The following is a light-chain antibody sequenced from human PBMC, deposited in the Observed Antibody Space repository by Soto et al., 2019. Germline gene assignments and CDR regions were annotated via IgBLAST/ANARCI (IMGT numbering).Light chain of an antibody. CDR2: DVT. V-gene: IGLV2-11*01. CDR3: CSYAGYFWV. J-gene: IGLJ3*02. Sequence: QSALAQPRSVSGSPGQSVTISCTGTSSDVGAYNYVSWYQHHPGKAPKLMIYDVTKRPSGVPGRFSGSKSGDTASLTISGLQAEDEADYYCCSYAGYFWVFGGGTKLTVL. CDR1: SSDVGAYNY.